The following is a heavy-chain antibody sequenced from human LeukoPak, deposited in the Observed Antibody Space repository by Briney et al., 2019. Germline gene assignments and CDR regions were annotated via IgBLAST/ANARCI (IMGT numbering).Heavy chain of an antibody. D-gene: IGHD2-2*01. J-gene: IGHJ3*02. Sequence: SETLSLTCTVSGGSISSYYWSWIRQPPGKGLEWIGEINHSGSTNYNPSLKSRVTISVDTSKNQFSLKLSSVTAADTAVYYCARVPIVVPAAIDAFDIWGQGTMVTVSS. CDR2: INHSGST. CDR1: GGSISSYY. V-gene: IGHV4-34*01. CDR3: ARVPIVVPAAIDAFDI.